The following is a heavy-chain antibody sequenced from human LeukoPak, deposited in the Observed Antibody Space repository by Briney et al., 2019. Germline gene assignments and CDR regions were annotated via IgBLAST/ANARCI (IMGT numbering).Heavy chain of an antibody. CDR1: GFTFSSYD. CDR3: AKYERATSDAFDV. J-gene: IGHJ3*01. D-gene: IGHD2-2*01. V-gene: IGHV3-23*01. Sequence: GGSLRLSCAASGFTFSSYDMSWVRQAPGKGLEWVSHISGSGGNTYYADSVKGRFTISRDNSKNTPYLQMNSLRAEDTAVYYCAKYERATSDAFDVWGQGTMVAVSS. CDR2: ISGSGGNT.